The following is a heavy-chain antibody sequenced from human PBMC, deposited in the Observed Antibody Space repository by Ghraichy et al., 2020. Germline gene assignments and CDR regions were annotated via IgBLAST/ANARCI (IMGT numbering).Heavy chain of an antibody. D-gene: IGHD6-13*01. V-gene: IGHV4-39*01. CDR2: IYYSGST. CDR3: ARQPLHRQQLTFDY. CDR1: GCSISSSSYY. Sequence: TLSLTSTVSGCSISSSSYYWGWIRQPPGKGLEWIGSIYYSGSTYYNPSLKSRVTISVDTSKNQFSLKLSSVTAADTAVYYCARQPLHRQQLTFDYWGQGTLVTVSS. J-gene: IGHJ4*02.